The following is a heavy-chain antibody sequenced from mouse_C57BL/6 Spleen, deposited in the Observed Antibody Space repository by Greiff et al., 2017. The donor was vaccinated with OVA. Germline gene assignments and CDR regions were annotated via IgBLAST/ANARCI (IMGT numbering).Heavy chain of an antibody. D-gene: IGHD1-1*01. V-gene: IGHV1-82*01. CDR2: IYPGDGDT. CDR3: ARDGSSPAWFVY. CDR1: GYAFSSSW. Sequence: QVQLQQSGPELVKPGASVKISCKASGYAFSSSWMNWVKQRPGKGLEWIGRIYPGDGDTNYNGKFKGKATLTADKSSSTAYMQLSSLTSEDSAVYFCARDGSSPAWFVYWGQGTLVTVSA. J-gene: IGHJ3*01.